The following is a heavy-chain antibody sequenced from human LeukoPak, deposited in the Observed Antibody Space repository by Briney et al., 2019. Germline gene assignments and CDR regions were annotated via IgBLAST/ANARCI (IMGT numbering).Heavy chain of an antibody. V-gene: IGHV1-24*01. D-gene: IGHD6-13*01. CDR2: FDPEDSET. J-gene: IGHJ4*01. Sequence: VASVKVSCKVSGYTLTELSMHWLRQAPGKGLEWMGGFDPEDSETIYAQTFQGRVTITEDTSADTAYMQVSSLRSADTAVYYSANGGRGKQQLTLLGFDYWGHGTLVTVSS. CDR3: ANGGRGKQQLTLLGFDY. CDR1: GYTLTELS.